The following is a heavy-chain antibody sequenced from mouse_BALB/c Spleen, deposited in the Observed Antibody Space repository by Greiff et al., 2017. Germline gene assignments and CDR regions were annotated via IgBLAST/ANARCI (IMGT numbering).Heavy chain of an antibody. CDR2: IYWDDDK. V-gene: IGHV8-12*01. D-gene: IGHD2-10*02. CDR3: ARKEYGKGYAMDY. J-gene: IGHJ4*01. Sequence: QVTLKESGPGILQPSQTLSLTCSFSGFSLSTSGMGVSWIRQPSGKGLEWLAHIYWDDDKRYNPSLKSRLTISKDTSSNQVFLKITSVDTADTATYYCARKEYGKGYAMDYWGQGTSGTVSS. CDR1: GFSLSTSGMG.